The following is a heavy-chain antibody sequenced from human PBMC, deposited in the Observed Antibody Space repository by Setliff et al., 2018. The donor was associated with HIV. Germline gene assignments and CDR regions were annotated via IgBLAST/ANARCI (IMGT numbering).Heavy chain of an antibody. Sequence: GESLKISCVASGFTLSTYSMNWVRQAPGKGLEWVSSITTDSSYIFDADSVKGRFTISRDNAQNSLYLQMNNLRVEDTAVYYCARDGTRLLAAMDVWGKGTTVTVS. J-gene: IGHJ6*03. CDR2: ITTDSSYI. CDR3: ARDGTRLLAAMDV. V-gene: IGHV3-21*01. CDR1: GFTLSTYS.